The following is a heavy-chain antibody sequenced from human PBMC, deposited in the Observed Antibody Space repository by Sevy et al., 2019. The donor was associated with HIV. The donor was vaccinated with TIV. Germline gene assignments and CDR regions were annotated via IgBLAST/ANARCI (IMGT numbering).Heavy chain of an antibody. CDR1: EFTFSAYW. CDR3: AGGGALDY. D-gene: IGHD1-26*01. V-gene: IGHV3-7*01. CDR2: IKQDGSEK. J-gene: IGHJ4*02. Sequence: GGSLRLSCAASEFTFSAYWRTWIRQAPGKGLEWVANIKQDGSEKYYGDSVKGRFTISRDNAKNSLYLQMNSLRVEDTAVYYCAGGGALDYWGQGTLVTVSS.